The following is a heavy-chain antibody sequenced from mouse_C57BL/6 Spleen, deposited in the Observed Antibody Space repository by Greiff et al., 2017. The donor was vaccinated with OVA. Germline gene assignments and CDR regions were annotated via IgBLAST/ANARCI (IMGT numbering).Heavy chain of an antibody. Sequence: QVHVKQSGAELVRPGASVTLSCKASGYTFTDYEMHWVKQTPVHGLEWIGAIDPETGGTAYNQKFKGKAILTADKSSSTAYMELRSLTSEDSAVYYCTRWAGSDWYFDVWGTGTTVTVSS. CDR1: GYTFTDYE. J-gene: IGHJ1*03. V-gene: IGHV1-15*01. D-gene: IGHD3-3*01. CDR2: IDPETGGT. CDR3: TRWAGSDWYFDV.